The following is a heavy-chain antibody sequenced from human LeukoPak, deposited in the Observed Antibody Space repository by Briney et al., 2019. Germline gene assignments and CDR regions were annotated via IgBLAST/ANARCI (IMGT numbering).Heavy chain of an antibody. CDR2: INPNSGGT. Sequence: GASVKVSRKASGYTFTGYYMHWVRQAPGQGLEWMGWINPNSGGTNYAQKFQGRVTMTRDTSISTAYMELSRLRSDDTAVYYCARGVKTLRGYSGYDLGNWGQGTLVTVSS. CDR1: GYTFTGYY. CDR3: ARGVKTLRGYSGYDLGN. V-gene: IGHV1-2*02. J-gene: IGHJ4*02. D-gene: IGHD5-12*01.